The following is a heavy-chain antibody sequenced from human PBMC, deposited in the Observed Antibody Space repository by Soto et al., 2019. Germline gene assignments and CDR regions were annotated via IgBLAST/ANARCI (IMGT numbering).Heavy chain of an antibody. D-gene: IGHD6-19*01. CDR2: ISSGNDNT. CDR1: GYPLISYA. V-gene: IGHV1-3*04. Sequence: XPVKVACTASGYPLISYAIHWARQAPGQRLEWMGWISSGNDNTKYSQKFQYRVTITRDTSASTAYMELRSLTFEDTAVYYRARDERVASGKWGEPILVTFTS. CDR3: ARDERVASGK. J-gene: IGHJ4*02.